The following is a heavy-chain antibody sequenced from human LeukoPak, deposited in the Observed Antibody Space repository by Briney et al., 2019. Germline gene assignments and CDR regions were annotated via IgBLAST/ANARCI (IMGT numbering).Heavy chain of an antibody. CDR3: VRGVGVSRFNYFDP. D-gene: IGHD6-13*01. Sequence: GGSLRLSCATSGFTFSSFGMHWVRQAPGKGLEWVAVIWYDASNKYYADSVKGRFTISRDNSKNTLFLQMNSLRDDDTAVYYCVRGVGVSRFNYFDPWGQGTLVTVSS. CDR1: GFTFSSFG. CDR2: IWYDASNK. V-gene: IGHV3-33*01. J-gene: IGHJ5*02.